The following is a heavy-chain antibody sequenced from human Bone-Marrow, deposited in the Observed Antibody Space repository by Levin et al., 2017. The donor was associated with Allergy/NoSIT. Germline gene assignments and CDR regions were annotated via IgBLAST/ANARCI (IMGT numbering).Heavy chain of an antibody. Sequence: PGGSLRLSCAASGFTFSSYAMSWVRQAPGKGLEWVSVVSGSDGSTYDADSVKGRFTISRDNSKNTLYLHMNSLRAEDTAVYYCAKPRGYSWDNAFDIWGQGTMVTVSS. V-gene: IGHV3-23*01. D-gene: IGHD2-2*03. CDR3: AKPRGYSWDNAFDI. J-gene: IGHJ3*02. CDR2: VSGSDGST. CDR1: GFTFSSYA.